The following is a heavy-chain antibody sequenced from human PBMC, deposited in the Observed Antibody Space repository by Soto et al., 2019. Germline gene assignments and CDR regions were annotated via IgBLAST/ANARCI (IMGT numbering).Heavy chain of an antibody. CDR2: IDHSGST. J-gene: IGHJ4*02. V-gene: IGHV4-34*01. Sequence: QVQLQQWGTGLLKPSETLSLTCAVYGGSFRGYYWTWIRQPPGKGLEWIGEIDHSGSTNYNPSLKIRGTISVDTSKNQIPLKLAAVTAADTAVDYCARVEYTYSYGGLDYWGQGTLVSVSS. CDR3: ARVEYTYSYGGLDY. CDR1: GGSFRGYY. D-gene: IGHD5-18*01.